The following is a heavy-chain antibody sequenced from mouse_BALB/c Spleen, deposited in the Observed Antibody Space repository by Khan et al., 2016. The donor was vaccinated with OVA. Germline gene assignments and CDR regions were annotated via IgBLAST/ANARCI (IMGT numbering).Heavy chain of an antibody. Sequence: EVELVESGGDLVKPGGSLKLSCAASGFTFSSYGMSWVRQTPDKRLEWVATISSGGSYTYCPDSVTGRFTITRDNAKNNLYLQMSSLKAEDTAMYYCARQFITTATMDYWGQGTSVTVSS. V-gene: IGHV5-6*01. CDR1: GFTFSSYG. CDR2: ISSGGSYT. D-gene: IGHD1-2*01. J-gene: IGHJ4*01. CDR3: ARQFITTATMDY.